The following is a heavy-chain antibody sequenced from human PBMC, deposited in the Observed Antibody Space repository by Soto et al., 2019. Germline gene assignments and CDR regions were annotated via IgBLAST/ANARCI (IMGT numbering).Heavy chain of an antibody. CDR1: GFSLSNAKMG. CDR2: IFSNDEK. Sequence: QVTLKESGPVLMKPTETLTLACTVSGFSLSNAKMGVSWIRQPPGKALEWLAHIFSNDEKSYSTSLKSRLTISKDTSKSQVVLTMTNMDPVDTATYYCARMYTGSFGRRFDSWGQGTLVTVSS. CDR3: ARMYTGSFGRRFDS. D-gene: IGHD6-13*01. J-gene: IGHJ5*01. V-gene: IGHV2-26*01.